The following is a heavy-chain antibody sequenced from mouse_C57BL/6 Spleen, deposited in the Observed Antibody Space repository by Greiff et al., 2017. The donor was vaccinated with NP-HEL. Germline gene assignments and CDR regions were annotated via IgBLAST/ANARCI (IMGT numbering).Heavy chain of an antibody. J-gene: IGHJ2*01. CDR3: ARSELGRRDYFDY. CDR2: INPSSGYT. D-gene: IGHD4-1*01. CDR1: GYTFTSYW. V-gene: IGHV1-7*01. Sequence: VQLQQSGAELAKPGASVKLSCKASGYTFTSYWMHWVKQRPGQGLEWIGYINPSSGYTKYNQKFKDKATLTADKSSSTAYMQLSSLTYEDSAVYYCARSELGRRDYFDYWGQGTTLTVSS.